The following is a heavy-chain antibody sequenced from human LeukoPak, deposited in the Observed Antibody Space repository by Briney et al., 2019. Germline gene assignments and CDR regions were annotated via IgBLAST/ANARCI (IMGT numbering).Heavy chain of an antibody. J-gene: IGHJ4*02. CDR1: GGSISSGDYY. D-gene: IGHD1-26*01. CDR2: IYYSGST. CDR3: ARFGSPKPTRRGLDY. V-gene: IGHV4-30-4*01. Sequence: KPSQTLSLTCTVSGGSISSGDYYWSWIRQPPGKGLEWIGYIYYSGSTYYNPSLKSRVTISVDTSKNQFSLKLSSVTAADTAVYYCARFGSPKPTRRGLDYWGQGTLVTVSS.